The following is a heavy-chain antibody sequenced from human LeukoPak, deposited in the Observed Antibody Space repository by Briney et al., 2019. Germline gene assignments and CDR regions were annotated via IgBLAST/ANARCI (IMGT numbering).Heavy chain of an antibody. CDR3: ARERVYDSSGYLLDY. J-gene: IGHJ4*02. D-gene: IGHD3-22*01. CDR2: IKQDGSGK. Sequence: PGGSLRLSCAASGFTFSSYWMSWVRQAPGKGLEWVANIKQDGSGKYYVDSVKGRFTISRDNAKNSLYLQMNSLRAEDTAVYYCARERVYDSSGYLLDYWGQGTLVTVSS. CDR1: GFTFSSYW. V-gene: IGHV3-7*01.